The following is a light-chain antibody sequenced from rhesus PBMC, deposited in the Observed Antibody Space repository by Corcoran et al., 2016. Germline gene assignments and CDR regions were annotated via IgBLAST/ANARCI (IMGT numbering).Light chain of an antibody. Sequence: DILMSQSPSSLSASVGDRVTITCRASHDITNYLNWYRQKPGKAPKLLIYYTNSLASGVPSRFSGIGSGTEFTLTISSLQPEDFATYYCQQGKSTPLTFGGGTKVEL. V-gene: IGKV1-32*02. CDR2: YTN. CDR1: HDITNY. J-gene: IGKJ4*01. CDR3: QQGKSTPLT.